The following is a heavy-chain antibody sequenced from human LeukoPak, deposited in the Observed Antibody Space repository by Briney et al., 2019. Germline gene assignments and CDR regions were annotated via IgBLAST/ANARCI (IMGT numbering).Heavy chain of an antibody. J-gene: IGHJ4*02. V-gene: IGHV4-39*07. Sequence: SETLSLTCTVSGGSISSTTAYWAWIRQPPGKGLEWIVSVFYSGNTNYNPSLKSRVTISVDTSKNQFSLKLSSVTAADTAVYYCARMGAWGSGSYYPYYFDYWGQGTLVTVSS. CDR1: GGSISSTTAY. CDR2: VFYSGNT. D-gene: IGHD3-10*01. CDR3: ARMGAWGSGSYYPYYFDY.